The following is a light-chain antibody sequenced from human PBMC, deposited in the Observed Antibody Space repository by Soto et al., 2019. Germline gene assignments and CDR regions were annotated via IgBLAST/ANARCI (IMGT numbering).Light chain of an antibody. Sequence: ETVLTQSPATLSLSPGERATLSCRASQSVKTYLAWYQQKPGQVPRLLIYDASNRATGIPARFSGSGSGTEFTLTISSLAPEDFAVYYCQSRSSWPPVLTFGGGTKVEIK. CDR2: DAS. CDR1: QSVKTY. J-gene: IGKJ4*01. V-gene: IGKV3-11*01. CDR3: QSRSSWPPVLT.